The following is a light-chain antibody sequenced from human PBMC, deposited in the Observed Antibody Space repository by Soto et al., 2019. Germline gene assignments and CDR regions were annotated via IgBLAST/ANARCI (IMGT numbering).Light chain of an antibody. Sequence: IVLTQSPATLSLSPGERATLSCRASQSVSSYLAWYQQKPGQAPRLLIYDASNRATGIPARFSGSGSGTDFTLTISNLEPEDFAVYSCQQRSNWPPITFGQGTRLEI. CDR2: DAS. CDR1: QSVSSY. V-gene: IGKV3-11*01. J-gene: IGKJ5*01. CDR3: QQRSNWPPIT.